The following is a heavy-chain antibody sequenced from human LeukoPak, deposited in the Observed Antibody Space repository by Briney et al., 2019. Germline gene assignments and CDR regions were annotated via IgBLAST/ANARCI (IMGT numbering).Heavy chain of an antibody. Sequence: RASVKVSCKASGGTFSSYAISWVRQAPGQGLEWMGGIIPIFGTANYAQKFQGRVTITTDESTSTAYMELSSLRSEDTAVYYCARGPRYSSGWYYYDYWGQGTLVTVSS. CDR2: IIPIFGTA. CDR1: GGTFSSYA. J-gene: IGHJ4*02. V-gene: IGHV1-69*05. D-gene: IGHD6-19*01. CDR3: ARGPRYSSGWYYYDY.